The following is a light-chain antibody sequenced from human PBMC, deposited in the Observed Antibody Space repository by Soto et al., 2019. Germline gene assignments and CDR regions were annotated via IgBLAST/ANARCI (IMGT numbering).Light chain of an antibody. CDR1: SSDVGTYNF. CDR3: SSYTSSSTLV. Sequence: QSALTQPASVSGSPGQSITISCTGISSDVGTYNFVSWYQQHPGKAPKLMIYEVSNRPSGVSNRFSGSKSGNTASLTISGLQAEDEADYYCSSYTSSSTLVFGGGTKLTVL. V-gene: IGLV2-14*02. J-gene: IGLJ2*01. CDR2: EVS.